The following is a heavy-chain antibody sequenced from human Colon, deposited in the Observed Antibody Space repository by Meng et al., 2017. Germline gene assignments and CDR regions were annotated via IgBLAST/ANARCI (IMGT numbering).Heavy chain of an antibody. CDR3: ASSDYYRSDY. CDR2: TSHSGST. V-gene: IGHV4-4*02. Sequence: QVQLQESGPGLLKPSQTMPLPCAVSGGSISRSDWWSWVCRPPGKGLEWIGETSHSGSTNYSPSLKSRVTISLDKSKNQLSLKLNSVTAADTAVYYCASSDYYRSDYWGQGTLVTVSS. D-gene: IGHD3-22*01. J-gene: IGHJ4*02. CDR1: GGSISRSDW.